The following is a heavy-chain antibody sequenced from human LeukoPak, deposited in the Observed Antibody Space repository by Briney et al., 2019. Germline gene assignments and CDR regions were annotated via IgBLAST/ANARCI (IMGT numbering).Heavy chain of an antibody. CDR2: INGDGSQL. D-gene: IGHD1-26*01. Sequence: GGSLRLSCEASGFALSNHWMHWVRHPPGKGLVWVANINGDGSQLGYADSVKGRFTVSRDNAKNTLYLHMNTLRAEDTAVYYCARDEVGAPPIDYWGQGALVTVSS. V-gene: IGHV3-74*01. J-gene: IGHJ4*02. CDR3: ARDEVGAPPIDY. CDR1: GFALSNHW.